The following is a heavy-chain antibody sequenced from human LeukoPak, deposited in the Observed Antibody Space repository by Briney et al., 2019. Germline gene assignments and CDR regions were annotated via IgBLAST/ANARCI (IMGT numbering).Heavy chain of an antibody. Sequence: PSETLSLTCTVSGDSISSSSYYWGWIRQPPGKGLEWIGSIYYSGSTYYNPSLKSRVTISVDTSKNQFSLKLSSVTAADTAVYYCGRLRFDTAMVAVDYWGQGTLVTVSS. CDR3: GRLRFDTAMVAVDY. V-gene: IGHV4-39*01. CDR2: IYYSGST. CDR1: GDSISSSSYY. J-gene: IGHJ4*02. D-gene: IGHD5-18*01.